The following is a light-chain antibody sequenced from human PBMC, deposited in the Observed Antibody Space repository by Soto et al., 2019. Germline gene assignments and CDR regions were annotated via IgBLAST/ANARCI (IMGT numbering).Light chain of an antibody. CDR3: QQYGNSFT. CDR2: GAS. Sequence: EIVLTQSPGTLSLSPGERATLSCRASQSVSSSFLAWYQQKPGQAPRLLIYGASSRATGIPDRFSGSGSGTDFSLTISSLEPEDFAVYYCQQYGNSFTFGPGTIVDIK. V-gene: IGKV3-20*01. J-gene: IGKJ3*01. CDR1: QSVSSSF.